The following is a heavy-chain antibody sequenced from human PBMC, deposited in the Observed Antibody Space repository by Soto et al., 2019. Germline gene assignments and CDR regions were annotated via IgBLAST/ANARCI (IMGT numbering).Heavy chain of an antibody. Sequence: QVQLQEAGPGLVRPSQTLSLACTVAGGSMSENDYYWSWLRQSPGQGLQWIGYIYDTWTTSYSPSLKSRVTMSADTSRTPFSLKLTSVTAADTAFYFCARGIVRGGFDIWGQWTLVTVSS. CDR2: IYDTWTT. D-gene: IGHD3-10*02. V-gene: IGHV4-30-4*01. CDR3: ARGIVRGGFDI. CDR1: GGSMSENDYY. J-gene: IGHJ3*02.